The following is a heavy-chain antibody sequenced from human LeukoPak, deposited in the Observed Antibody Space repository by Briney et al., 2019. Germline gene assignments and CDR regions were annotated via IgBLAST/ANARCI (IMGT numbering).Heavy chain of an antibody. CDR3: AKDRLPYSYYYYGMDV. V-gene: IGHV3-30*18. CDR1: GFTFSSYG. J-gene: IGHJ6*02. CDR2: ISYDGSNK. Sequence: PGRSLRLSCAASGFTFSSYGMHWVRQAPGKGLEWVAVISYDGSNKYYADSVKGRFTISRDNSKNTLYLQMNSLRAEDTAVYYCAKDRLPYSYYYYGMDVWGQGTTVTVSS. D-gene: IGHD4-11*01.